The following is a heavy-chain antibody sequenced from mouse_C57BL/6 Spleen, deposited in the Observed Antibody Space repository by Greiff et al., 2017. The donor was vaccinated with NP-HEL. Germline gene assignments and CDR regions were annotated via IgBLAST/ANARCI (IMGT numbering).Heavy chain of an antibody. D-gene: IGHD2-10*01. CDR1: GFTFSDYG. CDR2: ISSGSSTI. V-gene: IGHV5-17*01. J-gene: IGHJ4*01. Sequence: EVMLVESGGGLVKPGGSLKLSCAASGFTFSDYGMHWVRQAPEKGLEWVAYISSGSSTIYYADTLKGRFTISRDNAKNTLFLQMTSLRSEDTAMYYCARPYRGAMDYWGQGTSVTVSS. CDR3: ARPYRGAMDY.